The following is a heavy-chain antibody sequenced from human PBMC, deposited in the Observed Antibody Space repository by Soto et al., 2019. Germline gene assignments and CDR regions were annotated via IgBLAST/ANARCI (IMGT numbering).Heavy chain of an antibody. CDR3: ARDSSGGGGYFAY. V-gene: IGHV4-34*01. CDR2: INHSGST. Sequence: SETLSLTCAVYGGSFSGYYWSWIRQPPGKGLEWIGEINHSGSTNYNPSLKSRVTISVDTSKNQFSLKLSSVTAADTAVYYCARDSSGGGGYFAYWGQGTLVTVSS. D-gene: IGHD6-19*01. CDR1: GGSFSGYY. J-gene: IGHJ4*02.